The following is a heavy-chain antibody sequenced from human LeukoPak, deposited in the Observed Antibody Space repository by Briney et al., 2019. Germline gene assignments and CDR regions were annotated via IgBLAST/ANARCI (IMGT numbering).Heavy chain of an antibody. CDR1: GFTFSSYA. Sequence: GGSLRLSCAASGFTFSSYAMSWVRQAPGQGLEWVSAISGSGGSTYYAESVQGRFNIPRHNSQQTLYLQMNSLRAEETGVYYCAKDLGGGIAVAGTGVYWGQGTLVTVSS. CDR2: ISGSGGST. D-gene: IGHD6-19*01. V-gene: IGHV3-23*01. J-gene: IGHJ4*02. CDR3: AKDLGGGIAVAGTGVY.